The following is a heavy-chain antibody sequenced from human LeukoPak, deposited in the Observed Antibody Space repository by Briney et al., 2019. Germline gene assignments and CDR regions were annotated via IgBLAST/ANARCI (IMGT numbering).Heavy chain of an antibody. D-gene: IGHD4-17*01. CDR3: AGEQVYGDYVGVSVFAFDI. CDR2: IIPIFGTA. Sequence: SVKVSCKASGGTFSSYAISWVRQAPGQGLEWMGGIIPIFGTANYAQKFQGRVTITADKSTSTAYMELSSLRSEDTAVYYCAGEQVYGDYVGVSVFAFDIWGQGTMVTVSS. CDR1: GGTFSSYA. V-gene: IGHV1-69*06. J-gene: IGHJ3*02.